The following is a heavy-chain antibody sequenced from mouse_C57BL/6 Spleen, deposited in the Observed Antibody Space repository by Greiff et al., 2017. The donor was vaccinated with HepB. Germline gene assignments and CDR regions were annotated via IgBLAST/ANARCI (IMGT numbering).Heavy chain of an antibody. V-gene: IGHV1-50*01. J-gene: IGHJ3*01. Sequence: QVQLQQPGAELVKPGASVKLSCKASGYTFTSYWMQWVKQRPGQGLEWIGEIDPSDSYTNYNQKFKGKATLTVDTSSSTAYMQLSSLTSEDSAVYYCARRGVKAWFADWGKGTLVTVSA. CDR3: ARRGVKAWFAD. CDR1: GYTFTSYW. CDR2: IDPSDSYT. D-gene: IGHD2-2*01.